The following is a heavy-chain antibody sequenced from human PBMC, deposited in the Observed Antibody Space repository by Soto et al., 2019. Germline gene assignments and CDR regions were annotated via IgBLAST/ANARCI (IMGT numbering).Heavy chain of an antibody. Sequence: QVQLVQSGAEVKKPGSSVKVSCKASGGTFSSYAISWVRQAPGQGLEWMGGIIPIFGTANYAQKFQGRVTIXXDXSXNTAYMELSSLRSEDTAVYYCARAYYYDSSGYYYSYWGQGTLVTVSS. D-gene: IGHD3-22*01. V-gene: IGHV1-69*12. CDR3: ARAYYYDSSGYYYSY. J-gene: IGHJ4*02. CDR2: IIPIFGTA. CDR1: GGTFSSYA.